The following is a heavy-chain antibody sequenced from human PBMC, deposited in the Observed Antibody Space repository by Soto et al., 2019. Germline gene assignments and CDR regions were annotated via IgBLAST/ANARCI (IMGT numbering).Heavy chain of an antibody. CDR1: GYTFTSYD. V-gene: IGHV1-8*01. D-gene: IGHD2-15*01. CDR3: ARRSSGGSCYKPGCYYYYYYMDV. CDR2: MNPNSGNT. Sequence: ASVKVSCKASGYTFTSYDINWVRQATGQGLEWMGWMNPNSGNTGYAQKFQGRVTMTRNTSISTAYMELSSLRSEDTAVYYCARRSSGGSCYKPGCYYYYYYMDVWGKGTTVTVSS. J-gene: IGHJ6*03.